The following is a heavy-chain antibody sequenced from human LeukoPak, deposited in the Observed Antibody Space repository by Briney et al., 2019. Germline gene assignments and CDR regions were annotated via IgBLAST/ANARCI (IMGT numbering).Heavy chain of an antibody. Sequence: SETLSLTCTVSGGSISSYYWSWIRQPPGKGLEWIGYIYYSGSTNYNPSLKSRVTISVDTSKNQFSLKLSSVTAADTAVYYCARALVVVHYDIWGQGTMVTVSS. J-gene: IGHJ3*02. CDR2: IYYSGST. CDR1: GGSISSYY. CDR3: ARALVVVHYDI. D-gene: IGHD3-22*01. V-gene: IGHV4-59*01.